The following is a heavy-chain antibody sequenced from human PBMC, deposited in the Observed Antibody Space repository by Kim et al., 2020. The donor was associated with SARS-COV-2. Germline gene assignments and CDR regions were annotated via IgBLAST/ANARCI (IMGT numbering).Heavy chain of an antibody. CDR3: ARPDRGGGPFRGFDF. V-gene: IGHV4-39*01. J-gene: IGHJ4*02. Sequence: SETLSLTCTVSGGSISSDNSYWAWVRQPPGKDLEWIGTISYSGSTDYNPSLKSRVTISVDTSKNQFSLKLSSLTAADTAVYYCARPDRGGGPFRGFDFWGQGTLVTVSS. D-gene: IGHD2-15*01. CDR2: ISYSGST. CDR1: GGSISSDNSY.